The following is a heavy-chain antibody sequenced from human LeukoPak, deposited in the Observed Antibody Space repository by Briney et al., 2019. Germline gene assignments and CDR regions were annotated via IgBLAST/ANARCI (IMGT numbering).Heavy chain of an antibody. CDR2: IYPGDSES. V-gene: IGHV5-51*01. Sequence: GESLKISCKASGYSFTSYWIAWVRQMPGKGLDWMGIIYPGDSESRYSPSFQGQVTISADKSISTAYLQWSSLKASDTAMYYCARRYSYGSLRAFDIWGQGTMVTVSS. CDR3: ARRYSYGSLRAFDI. CDR1: GYSFTSYW. D-gene: IGHD5-18*01. J-gene: IGHJ3*02.